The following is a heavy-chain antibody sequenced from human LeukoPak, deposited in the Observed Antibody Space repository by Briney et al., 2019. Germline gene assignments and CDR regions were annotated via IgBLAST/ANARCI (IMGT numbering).Heavy chain of an antibody. V-gene: IGHV4-59*01. Sequence: SETLSLTCTVSGGSISSYYWSWIRQPPGKGLEWIGYIYYSGSTNYNPSLKSRVTISVDTSKNQFSLKLSSVTAADTAVYYCANTSGYYYYGMDVWGQGTTVTVSS. CDR1: GGSISSYY. CDR3: ANTSGYYYYGMDV. J-gene: IGHJ6*02. D-gene: IGHD2-15*01. CDR2: IYYSGST.